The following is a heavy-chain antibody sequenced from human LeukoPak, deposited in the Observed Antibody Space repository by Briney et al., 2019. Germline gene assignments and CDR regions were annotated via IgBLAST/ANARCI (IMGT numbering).Heavy chain of an antibody. Sequence: GGSLRLSCAASGFTFSSYEMNWVRQAPGKGLEWVSALSGSGGNTYYADSVKGRFTISRDNSENTMYLQMNSLRAEDTAVYYCAKGGPERIYFGSGSYYNVNPLIDYWGQGTLVTVSS. J-gene: IGHJ4*02. CDR1: GFTFSSYE. CDR3: AKGGPERIYFGSGSYYNVNPLIDY. CDR2: LSGSGGNT. D-gene: IGHD3-10*01. V-gene: IGHV3-23*01.